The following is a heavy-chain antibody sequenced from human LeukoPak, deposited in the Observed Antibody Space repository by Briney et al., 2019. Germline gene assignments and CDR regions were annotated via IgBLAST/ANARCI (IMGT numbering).Heavy chain of an antibody. Sequence: GGSLRLSCAASGFTFSDYAMSWVRQAPERGLEWVSVVSITGGTTYNADSVKGRFTISRDNSKNTLYLQMRNLRVDDTAVYYCAKHKESYGDSCFDDYWGQGTLVTVSS. CDR2: VSITGGTT. V-gene: IGHV3-23*01. D-gene: IGHD4-17*01. CDR1: GFTFSDYA. J-gene: IGHJ4*02. CDR3: AKHKESYGDSCFDDY.